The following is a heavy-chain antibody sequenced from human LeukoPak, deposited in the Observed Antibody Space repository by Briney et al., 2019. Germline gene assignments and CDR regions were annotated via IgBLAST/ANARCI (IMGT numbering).Heavy chain of an antibody. V-gene: IGHV4-39*07. CDR2: IYYSGST. Sequence: SETLSLTCTVSGGSISSSSYYWGWIRQPPGKGLEWIGSIYYSGSTYYNPSLKSRVTISVDTSKNQFSLKLSSVTAADTAVYYCARVPRGYSYGYLNYFDYWGQGTLVTVSS. J-gene: IGHJ4*02. CDR3: ARVPRGYSYGYLNYFDY. D-gene: IGHD5-18*01. CDR1: GGSISSSSYY.